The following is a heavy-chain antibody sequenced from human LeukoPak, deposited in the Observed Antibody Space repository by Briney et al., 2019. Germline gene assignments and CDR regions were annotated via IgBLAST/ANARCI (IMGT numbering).Heavy chain of an antibody. Sequence: PSETLSLTCAVYGGSFSGYYWSWIRQPPGKGLEWIGEINHSGSTNYNPSLKSRVTISVDTSKNQFSLKLSSVTAADTAVYYCARDLGSGYYDSSEYYWGQGTLVTVSS. V-gene: IGHV4-34*01. CDR1: GGSFSGYY. CDR2: INHSGST. D-gene: IGHD3-22*01. CDR3: ARDLGSGYYDSSEYY. J-gene: IGHJ4*02.